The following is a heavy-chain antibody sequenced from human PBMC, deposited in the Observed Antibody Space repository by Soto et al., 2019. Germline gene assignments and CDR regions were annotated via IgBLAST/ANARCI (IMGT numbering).Heavy chain of an antibody. CDR1: GGSISSYY. CDR3: ARRWGYTFDI. CDR2: IYYSGST. V-gene: IGHV4-59*08. Sequence: QVQLQESGPGLVKPSETLSLTCTVSGGSISSYYWRWIRQPPGKGLEWIGYIYYSGSTNYNPSLKSRVTISVDTSKYQFSLKLSSVTDADTAVYYCARRWGYTFDIWGQGTMVTVSS. D-gene: IGHD2-2*02. J-gene: IGHJ3*02.